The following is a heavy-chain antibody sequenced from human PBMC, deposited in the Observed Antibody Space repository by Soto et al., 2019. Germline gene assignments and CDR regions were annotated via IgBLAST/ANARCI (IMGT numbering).Heavy chain of an antibody. V-gene: IGHV1-18*01. Sequence: QVQLVQSAGEVKKPAASVKVSCKASGYSFTSYGISWVRRAPGQGLEWMGWISPYNGHTQFVERFQGRVTLTTDTSTKAAYMELRILRSDDTAQYNCARDLTIVPATQTRLENYGMDVWGQVTTVNVSS. D-gene: IGHD2-2*01. J-gene: IGHJ6*02. CDR2: ISPYNGHT. CDR1: GYSFTSYG. CDR3: ARDLTIVPATQTRLENYGMDV.